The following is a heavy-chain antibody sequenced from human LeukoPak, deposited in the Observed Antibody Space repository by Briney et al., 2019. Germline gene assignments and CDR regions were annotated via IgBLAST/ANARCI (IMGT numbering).Heavy chain of an antibody. CDR2: INPSGGST. CDR1: GYTFTSYY. Sequence: ASVKVSCKASGYTFTSYYMHWVRQAPGQGLEWMGIINPSGGSTSHAQKFQGRVTMTRDTSTSTVYMELTSLRSADTAVYYCARDGLYCTNGVCSSDIWGQGTLVTVSS. CDR3: ARDGLYCTNGVCSSDI. V-gene: IGHV1-46*01. J-gene: IGHJ3*02. D-gene: IGHD2-8*01.